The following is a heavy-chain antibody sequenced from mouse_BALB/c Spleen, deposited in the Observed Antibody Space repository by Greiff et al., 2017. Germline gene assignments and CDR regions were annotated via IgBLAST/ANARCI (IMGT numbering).Heavy chain of an antibody. CDR3: ARDYYGSSYGFAY. CDR1: GYAFTNYL. CDR2: INPGSGGT. D-gene: IGHD1-1*01. V-gene: IGHV1-54*01. Sequence: VQLQQSGAELVRPGTSVKVSCKASGYAFTNYLIEWVKQRPGQGLEWIGVINPGSGGTNYNEKFKGKATLTADKSSSTAYMQLSSLTSDDSAVYFCARDYYGSSYGFAYWGQGTLVTVSA. J-gene: IGHJ3*01.